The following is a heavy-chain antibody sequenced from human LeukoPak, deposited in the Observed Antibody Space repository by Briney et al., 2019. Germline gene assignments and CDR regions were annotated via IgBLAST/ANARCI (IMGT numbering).Heavy chain of an antibody. Sequence: SGGSLRLSCAASGFTFTTSGISWVRQPPGKGMGWVSFISVSGGCTYYAVSVTGRFSLSTNTSKHTMYLQMTSLRATDPAIYYCAKDLYYFDYWGQGTLVTVSS. CDR2: ISVSGGCT. D-gene: IGHD2/OR15-2a*01. J-gene: IGHJ4*02. CDR3: AKDLYYFDY. CDR1: GFTFTTSG. V-gene: IGHV3-23*01.